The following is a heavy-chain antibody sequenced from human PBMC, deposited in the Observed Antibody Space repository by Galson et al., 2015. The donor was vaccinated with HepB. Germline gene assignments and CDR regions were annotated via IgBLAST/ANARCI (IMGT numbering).Heavy chain of an antibody. CDR3: ARERFMDV. CDR1: GVSFNTYW. V-gene: IGHV3-7*01. CDR2: IKEDGSVR. J-gene: IGHJ6*04. Sequence: SLRLSCAASGVSFNTYWMTWVRQSPGKGLEWVANIKEDGSVRYYVDSVKGRFTISRDNANNLLFLQMNSLRVEDTAVYYCARERFMDVWGRGTTVTVSS.